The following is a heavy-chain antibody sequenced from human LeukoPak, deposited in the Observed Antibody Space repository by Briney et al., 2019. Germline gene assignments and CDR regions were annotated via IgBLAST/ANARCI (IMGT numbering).Heavy chain of an antibody. CDR1: GYTFTSYY. V-gene: IGHV1-46*01. Sequence: ASVKVSCKASGYTFTSYYMHWVRQAPGQGLEWMGIINPSGGSTSYAQKFQGRVTMTRDTSTSTAYMELSSLRSEDTAVYYCAREFYCSGGSCSKSGLDYWGQGTLVTVSS. CDR2: INPSGGST. CDR3: AREFYCSGGSCSKSGLDY. J-gene: IGHJ4*02. D-gene: IGHD2-15*01.